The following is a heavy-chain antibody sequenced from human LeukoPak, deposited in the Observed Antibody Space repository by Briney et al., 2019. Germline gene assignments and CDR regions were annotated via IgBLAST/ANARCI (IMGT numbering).Heavy chain of an antibody. J-gene: IGHJ4*02. CDR3: ARAVDAVGATSDY. CDR2: IYYSGST. D-gene: IGHD1-26*01. Sequence: PSETLSLTCTVSGGSISSYCWSWIRQPPGKGLEWIGYIYYSGSTNYNPSLKSRVTISVDTSKNQFSLKLSSVTAADTAVYYCARAVDAVGATSDYWGQGTLVTVSS. CDR1: GGSISSYC. V-gene: IGHV4-59*01.